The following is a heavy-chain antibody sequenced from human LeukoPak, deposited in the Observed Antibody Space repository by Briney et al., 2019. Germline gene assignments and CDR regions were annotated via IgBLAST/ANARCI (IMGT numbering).Heavy chain of an antibody. CDR2: IYHSGST. CDR3: ARDLEYSSSSYYFDY. CDR1: GGSISSSNW. V-gene: IGHV4-4*02. J-gene: IGHJ4*02. Sequence: PSGTLSLTCAVSGGSISSSNWWSWVRQPPGKGLEWIGEIYHSGSTNYIPSLKSRVTISVDKSKNQFSLKLSSVTAADTAVYYCARDLEYSSSSYYFDYWGQGTLVTVSS. D-gene: IGHD6-6*01.